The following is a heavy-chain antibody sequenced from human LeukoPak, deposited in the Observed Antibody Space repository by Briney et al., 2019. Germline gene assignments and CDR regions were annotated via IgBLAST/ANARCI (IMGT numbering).Heavy chain of an antibody. CDR3: ASMKYSSSWNFDY. J-gene: IGHJ4*02. D-gene: IGHD6-13*01. CDR1: GFTFSSYE. CDR2: ISSSGSTI. V-gene: IGHV3-48*03. Sequence: GGPLRLSCAASGFTFSSYEMNWVRQAPGKGLEWVSYISSSGSTIYYADSVKGRFTISRDNAKNSLYLQMNSLRAEDTAVYYCASMKYSSSWNFDYWGQGTLVTVSS.